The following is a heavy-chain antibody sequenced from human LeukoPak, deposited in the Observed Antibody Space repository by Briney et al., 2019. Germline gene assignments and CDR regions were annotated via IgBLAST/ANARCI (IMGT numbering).Heavy chain of an antibody. J-gene: IGHJ4*02. CDR3: ARQTQMGATFDY. CDR2: IYYSGST. Sequence: PSETLSLTCTVSGGSISSYYWSWIRQPPGKGLEWIGYIYYSGSTNYNPSLKSRVTISVDTSKNQFSLKLSSVTAADTAVYYCARQTQMGATFDYWGQGTLVTVSS. V-gene: IGHV4-59*01. CDR1: GGSISSYY. D-gene: IGHD5-24*01.